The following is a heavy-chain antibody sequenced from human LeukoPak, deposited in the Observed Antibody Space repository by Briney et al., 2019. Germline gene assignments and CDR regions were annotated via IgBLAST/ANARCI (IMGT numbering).Heavy chain of an antibody. CDR1: GFTFSSYA. Sequence: GGSLRLSCAASGFTFSSYAMSWVRQAPGKGLEWVSAVSGSGGSTYYADSVKGRFTISRDNSKNTLYLQMNSLRAEDTAVYYCANWGFGGAKTDYWGQGTLVTDSS. V-gene: IGHV3-23*01. D-gene: IGHD3-10*01. CDR3: ANWGFGGAKTDY. J-gene: IGHJ4*02. CDR2: VSGSGGST.